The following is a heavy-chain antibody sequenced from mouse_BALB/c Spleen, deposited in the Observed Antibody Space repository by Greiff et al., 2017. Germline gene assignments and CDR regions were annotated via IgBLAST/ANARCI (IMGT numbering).Heavy chain of an antibody. D-gene: IGHD2-14*01. CDR2: ISDGGSYT. Sequence: EVQLVESGGGLVKPGGSLKLSCAASGFTFSDYYMYWVRQTPEKRLEWVATISDGGSYTYYPDSVKGRFTISRDNAKNNLYLQMSSLKSEDTAMYYCARVGYSAWFAYWGQGTLVTVSA. V-gene: IGHV5-4*02. CDR3: ARVGYSAWFAY. CDR1: GFTFSDYY. J-gene: IGHJ3*01.